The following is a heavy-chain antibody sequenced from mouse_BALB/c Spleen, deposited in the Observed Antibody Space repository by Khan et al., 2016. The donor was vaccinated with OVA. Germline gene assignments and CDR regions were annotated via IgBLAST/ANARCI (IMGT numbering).Heavy chain of an antibody. J-gene: IGHJ2*01. V-gene: IGHV1-76*01. Sequence: QVHVKQSGAELVRPGASVKLSCKTSGYIFTSYWIHWVKQRSGQGLEWIARIYPGTNNTYYNENLKDRATLTADKSSSTAYMQLSSLKSEDSAVYVCTREEALYYFDYWGQGTTLTVSS. CDR3: TREEALYYFDY. D-gene: IGHD3-2*02. CDR2: IYPGTNNT. CDR1: GYIFTSYW.